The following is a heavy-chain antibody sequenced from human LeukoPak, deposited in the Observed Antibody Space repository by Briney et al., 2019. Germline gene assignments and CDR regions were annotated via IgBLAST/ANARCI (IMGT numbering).Heavy chain of an antibody. V-gene: IGHV3-7*03. CDR2: INHNGNVN. CDR3: ARGGGLDV. D-gene: IGHD2-15*01. CDR1: GFTFSSYW. J-gene: IGHJ3*01. Sequence: GGSQRLSCAASGFTFSSYWMNWARQAPGKGLEWVASINHNGNVNYYVDSVKGRFTISRDNAKNSLYLQMSNLRAEDTAVYFCARGGGLDVWGQGTLVTVSS.